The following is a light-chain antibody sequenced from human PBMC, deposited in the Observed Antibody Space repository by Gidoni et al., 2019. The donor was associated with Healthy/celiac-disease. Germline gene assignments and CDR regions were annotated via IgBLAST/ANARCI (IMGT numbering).Light chain of an antibody. J-gene: IGLJ2*01. CDR1: SSDVGGYNY. Sequence: QYALTQPRALSGSPGQYVTISCTGTSSDVGGYNYVSWYQQHPGKAPKLMIYDVSKRPSGVPDRFSGSKSGNTASLTISGLQAEDEADYYCFSYAGSYVVFGGGTKLTVL. CDR3: FSYAGSYVV. CDR2: DVS. V-gene: IGLV2-11*01.